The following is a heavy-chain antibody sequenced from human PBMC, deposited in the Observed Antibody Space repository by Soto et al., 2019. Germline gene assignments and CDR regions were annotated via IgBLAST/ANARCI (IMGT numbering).Heavy chain of an antibody. J-gene: IGHJ6*02. Sequence: PSETLSLTCTVSGDSVSSYCWSWIRQPAGRGLEWIGRIYISGSTDYNPSLKGRVSMSVDRSKNQFSLKLTSVTAADTAVYYCVRDCSGGGCYSDYGMDVWGQGTTVTVSS. D-gene: IGHD2-15*01. CDR3: VRDCSGGGCYSDYGMDV. V-gene: IGHV4-4*07. CDR1: GDSVSSYC. CDR2: IYISGST.